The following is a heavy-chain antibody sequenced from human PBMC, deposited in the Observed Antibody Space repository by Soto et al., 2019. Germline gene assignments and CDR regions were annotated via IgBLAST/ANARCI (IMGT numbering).Heavy chain of an antibody. CDR1: RGSIRSSNFY. D-gene: IGHD2-2*01. CDR3: ARHSGPYASSWFDA. J-gene: IGHJ5*02. Sequence: SETLPVTCTVYRGSIRSSNFYCGWIRQPPGKGLEWIGSIYYSGSTYYNPSLKSRVTISINTSKNQMSLELTSVTAADTAVYYCARHSGPYASSWFDAWGQGTLVTVPQ. CDR2: IYYSGST. V-gene: IGHV4-39*01.